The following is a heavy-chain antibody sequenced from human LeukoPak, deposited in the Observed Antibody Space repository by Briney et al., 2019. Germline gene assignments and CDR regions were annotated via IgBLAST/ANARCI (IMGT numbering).Heavy chain of an antibody. V-gene: IGHV3-66*02. J-gene: IGHJ4*02. D-gene: IGHD3-3*01. CDR1: GFTVSSNY. CDR3: ARVWSGWYEIDY. CDR2: IYSGGST. Sequence: GGSLRLSCAASGFTVSSNYMSWVRQAPGKGLEWVPVIYSGGSTYYADSVKGRFTISRDNSKNTLYLQMNSLRAEDTAVYYCARVWSGWYEIDYWGQGTLVTVSS.